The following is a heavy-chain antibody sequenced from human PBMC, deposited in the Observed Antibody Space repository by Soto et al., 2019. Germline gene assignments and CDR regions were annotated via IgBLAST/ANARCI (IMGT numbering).Heavy chain of an antibody. V-gene: IGHV1-69*01. J-gene: IGHJ4*02. Sequence: QVQLVQSGAEVKKPGSSVKVSCKASGGTFSSYAISWVRQAPGQGLEWMGGVIPIFGTANYAQKLQGRVTITADESTSTAYMELSSLRSEDTAVYYCARGPGAEYGGNIAAEDYWGQGTLVTVSS. CDR1: GGTFSSYA. D-gene: IGHD4-17*01. CDR3: ARGPGAEYGGNIAAEDY. CDR2: VIPIFGTA.